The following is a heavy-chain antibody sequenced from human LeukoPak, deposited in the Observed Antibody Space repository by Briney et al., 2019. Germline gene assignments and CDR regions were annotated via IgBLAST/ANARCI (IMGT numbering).Heavy chain of an antibody. J-gene: IGHJ4*02. Sequence: GGSLRLSCSASGFTFSSYSMNWVRQAPGKGLEWVSFISSSSSYIYYADSAKGRFTISRDNAKNLLYLQMNNLRAEDTAAYYCARDFAAPIYFDYWGQGTLVTVSS. CDR3: ARDFAAPIYFDY. CDR1: GFTFSSYS. D-gene: IGHD6-13*01. CDR2: ISSSSSYI. V-gene: IGHV3-21*01.